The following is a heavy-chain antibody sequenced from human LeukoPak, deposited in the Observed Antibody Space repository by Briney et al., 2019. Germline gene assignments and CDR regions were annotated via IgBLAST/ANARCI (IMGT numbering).Heavy chain of an antibody. J-gene: IGHJ4*02. Sequence: GGSLRLSCAASGFTFTTYSMNSVRQAPGKGLEWVSSISSTSDYIYYADSLKGRFTICRDNAKNSLYLQMNSLRAEDTAVYYCAREEDDYYDSGTYYFDFWGQGTLVTVSS. CDR2: ISSTSDYI. CDR1: GFTFTTYS. CDR3: AREEDDYYDSGTYYFDF. D-gene: IGHD3-10*01. V-gene: IGHV3-21*01.